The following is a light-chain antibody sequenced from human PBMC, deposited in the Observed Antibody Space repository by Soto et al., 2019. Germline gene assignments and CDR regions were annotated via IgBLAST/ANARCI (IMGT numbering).Light chain of an antibody. J-gene: IGKJ1*01. V-gene: IGKV1-17*01. CDR2: AAS. Sequence: IQMTQSPSSLSSSLGDRVTITCRASQGIRNDLGWYQQKPGKAPKRLIYAASSLQSGVPSRFSGSGSGTEFTLTISSLQTDDFATYYCQHYNSYSEAFGQGTKVDI. CDR1: QGIRND. CDR3: QHYNSYSEA.